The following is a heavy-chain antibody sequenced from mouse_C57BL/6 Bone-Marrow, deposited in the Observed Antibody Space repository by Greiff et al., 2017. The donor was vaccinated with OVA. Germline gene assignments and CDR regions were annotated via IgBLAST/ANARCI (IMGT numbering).Heavy chain of an antibody. J-gene: IGHJ4*01. CDR3: AGVDYYAMDY. CDR1: GYTFTSYW. Sequence: VQLQQSGAELVKPGASVKLSCKASGYTFTSYWMHWVKQRPGQGLEWIGMINPNSGSTNYNEKFKSKATLTVDKSSSTAYMQLISLTSEDSAVYYCAGVDYYAMDYWGQGTSVTVSS. V-gene: IGHV1-64*01. CDR2: INPNSGST.